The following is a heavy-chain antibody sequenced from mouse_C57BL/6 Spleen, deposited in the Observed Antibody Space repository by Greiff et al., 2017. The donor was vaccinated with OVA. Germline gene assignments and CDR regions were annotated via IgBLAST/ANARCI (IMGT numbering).Heavy chain of an antibody. CDR3: AREGYSSWFAY. Sequence: QVQLKQPGAELVRPGSSVKLSCKASGYTFTSYWMHWVKQRPIQGLEWIGNIDPSDSETHYNQKFKDKATLTVDKSSSTAYMQLSSLTSEDSAVYYCAREGYSSWFAYWGQGTLVTVSA. D-gene: IGHD2-3*01. CDR1: GYTFTSYW. CDR2: IDPSDSET. V-gene: IGHV1-52*01. J-gene: IGHJ3*01.